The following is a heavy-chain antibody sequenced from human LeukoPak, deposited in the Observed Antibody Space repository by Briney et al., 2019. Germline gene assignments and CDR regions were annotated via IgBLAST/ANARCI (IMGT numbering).Heavy chain of an antibody. J-gene: IGHJ4*02. CDR2: IRYDGSNK. CDR3: ARKDYYDSNGLDY. D-gene: IGHD3-22*01. V-gene: IGHV3-30*02. Sequence: GGSLRLSCAPSGFTLIHAWMTWVRQAPGKGLEWVAFIRYDGSNKYYADSVKGRFTISRDNSKNTLYLQMNSLRAEDTAVYYCARKDYYDSNGLDYWGQGSLVTVSS. CDR1: GFTLIHAW.